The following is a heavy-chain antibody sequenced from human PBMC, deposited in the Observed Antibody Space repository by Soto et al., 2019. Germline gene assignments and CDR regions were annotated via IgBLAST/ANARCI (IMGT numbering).Heavy chain of an antibody. Sequence: GSLRLSCAASGFTFSSYAMSWVRQAPGKGLEWVSAISGSGGSTYYADSVKGRFTISRDNSKNTLYLQMNSLRAEDTAVYYCAKDRSSSWYENYYFDYWGQGTLVTVSS. J-gene: IGHJ4*02. CDR3: AKDRSSSWYENYYFDY. CDR1: GFTFSSYA. CDR2: ISGSGGST. V-gene: IGHV3-23*01. D-gene: IGHD6-13*01.